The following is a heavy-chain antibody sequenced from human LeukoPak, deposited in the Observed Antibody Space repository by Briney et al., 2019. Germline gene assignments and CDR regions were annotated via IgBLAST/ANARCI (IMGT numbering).Heavy chain of an antibody. Sequence: ASVKVSCKASGGTFSSYAISWVRQAPGQGLEWMGGIIPIFGTANYAQKFQGRVTITADESTSTAYMELSSLRSEDTAVYYCASDLGAYCSSTSCGGRDYWGQGTLVTVSS. CDR1: GGTFSSYA. CDR3: ASDLGAYCSSTSCGGRDY. D-gene: IGHD2-2*01. J-gene: IGHJ4*02. V-gene: IGHV1-69*13. CDR2: IIPIFGTA.